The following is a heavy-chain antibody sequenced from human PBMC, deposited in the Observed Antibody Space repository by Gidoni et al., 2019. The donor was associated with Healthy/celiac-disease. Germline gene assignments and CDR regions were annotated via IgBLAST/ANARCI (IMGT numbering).Heavy chain of an antibody. V-gene: IGHV3-21*01. Sequence: EVQLVESGGGLVKPGGSLRLSCAASGITFSSYSMNWVRQAPGKGLEWVSSISSSSSYIYYADSVKGRFTISRDNAKNSLYLQMNSLRAEDTAVYYCAREGSSSSMRAEYFQHWGQGTLVTVSS. CDR1: GITFSSYS. CDR3: AREGSSSSMRAEYFQH. CDR2: ISSSSSYI. J-gene: IGHJ1*01. D-gene: IGHD6-6*01.